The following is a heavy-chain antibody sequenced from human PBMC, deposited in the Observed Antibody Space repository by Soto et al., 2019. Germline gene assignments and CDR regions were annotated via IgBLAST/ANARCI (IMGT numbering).Heavy chain of an antibody. CDR2: ISYDGSNK. J-gene: IGHJ4*02. D-gene: IGHD5-18*01. V-gene: IGHV3-30*19. CDR3: ARGDGHSYGSTFDC. Sequence: SLRLSCAASGFTFSSYGMHWVRQAPGKGLQWVAFISYDGSNKYYADSVTGRFTISRDNSKNTLYLQMNSLRAEDTAVYYCARGDGHSYGSTFDCWGQGTLVTVSS. CDR1: GFTFSSYG.